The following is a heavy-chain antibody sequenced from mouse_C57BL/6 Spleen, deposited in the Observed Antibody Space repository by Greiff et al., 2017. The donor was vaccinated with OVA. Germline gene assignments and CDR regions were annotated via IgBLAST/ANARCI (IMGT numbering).Heavy chain of an antibody. Sequence: EVKLMESGPGLVKPSQSLSLTCSVTGYSITSGYYWNWIRQFPGNKLEWMGYISYDGSNNYNPSLKNRISITRDTSKNQFFLKLNSVTTEDTATYDCAADDGYFFAYWGQGTLVTVSA. V-gene: IGHV3-6*01. J-gene: IGHJ3*01. CDR1: GYSITSGYY. CDR2: ISYDGSN. D-gene: IGHD2-3*01. CDR3: AADDGYFFAY.